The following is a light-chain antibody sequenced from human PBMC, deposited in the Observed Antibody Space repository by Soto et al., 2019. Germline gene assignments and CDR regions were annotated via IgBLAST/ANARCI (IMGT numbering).Light chain of an antibody. CDR2: AAS. CDR1: QSISNY. J-gene: IGKJ1*01. Sequence: DIQMTQSPSSLSASVGDRVTITCRASQSISNYLTWYQQKPGKAPKLLMYAASSLQSGVPSRFSGSGAGTGFSLTISSLQPEDFATYYCQQCYSTPRKFGQRNKVEIK. CDR3: QQCYSTPRK. V-gene: IGKV1-39*01.